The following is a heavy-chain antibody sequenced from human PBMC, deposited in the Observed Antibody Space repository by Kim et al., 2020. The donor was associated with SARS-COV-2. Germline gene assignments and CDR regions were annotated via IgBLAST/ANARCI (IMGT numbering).Heavy chain of an antibody. CDR3: ARVHYSGIAAAGHFGY. J-gene: IGHJ4*02. CDR1: GGSISSGGYY. V-gene: IGHV4-31*03. CDR2: IYYSGST. Sequence: SETLSLTCTVSGGSISSGGYYWSWIRQHPGKGLEWIGYIYYSGSTYYNPSLKSRVTISVDTSKNQFSLKLSSVTAADTAVYYCARVHYSGIAAAGHFGYWGQGTLVTVSS. D-gene: IGHD6-13*01.